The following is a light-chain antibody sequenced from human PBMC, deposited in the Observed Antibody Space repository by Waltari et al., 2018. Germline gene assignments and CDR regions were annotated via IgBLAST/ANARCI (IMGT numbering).Light chain of an antibody. J-gene: IGLJ3*02. CDR3: QTGGHGTWV. CDR1: SGHSSNI. Sequence: QLVLTQSPSASASLGASVKLTCTLSSGHSSNIIAWHQQQPEKGPRYLMKVNSAGSHIKGDGVPDRFSGSSSGAERYLTISSLQSEDEADYYCQTGGHGTWVFGGGTKLTVL. CDR2: VNSAGSH. V-gene: IGLV4-69*01.